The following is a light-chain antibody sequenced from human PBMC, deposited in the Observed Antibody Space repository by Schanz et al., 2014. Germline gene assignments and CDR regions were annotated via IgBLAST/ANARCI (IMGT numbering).Light chain of an antibody. CDR1: QSVSSSY. CDR3: QQYGSSPYT. J-gene: IGKJ2*01. Sequence: EIVLTQSPGTLSLSPGERATLSCRASQSVSSSYLAWYQQKPGQAPRLLIYGASSRATGIPDRFSGGGSGTDFTLTISGLEPEDFAVYYCQQYGSSPYTFGQGTKVEIK. CDR2: GAS. V-gene: IGKV3-20*01.